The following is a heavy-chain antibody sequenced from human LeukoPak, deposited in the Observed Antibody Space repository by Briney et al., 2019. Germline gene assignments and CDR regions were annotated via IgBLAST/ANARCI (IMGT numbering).Heavy chain of an antibody. D-gene: IGHD1-26*01. CDR3: ARMSLVGYYYYYYMDV. V-gene: IGHV3-7*01. CDR2: IKQDGSEK. CDR1: GFTFSSYW. Sequence: GGSLRLSCAASGFTFSSYWMSWVRQAPGKGLEWVANIKQDGSEKYYVDSVKGRFIISRDNAKNSLYLQMNSLRAEDTAVYYCARMSLVGYYYYYYMDVWGKGTTVTVSS. J-gene: IGHJ6*03.